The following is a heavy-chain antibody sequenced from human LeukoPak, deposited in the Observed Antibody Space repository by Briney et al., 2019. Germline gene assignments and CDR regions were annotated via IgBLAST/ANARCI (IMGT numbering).Heavy chain of an antibody. Sequence: PSETLSLTCAVYGGSFSGYYWSWIRQPPGKGLEWIGEINHSGSTNYNPSLKSRVTISVDTSKNQFSLKLSSVTAADTAVYYCARGRYYYDSSGYYYYYGMDVWGQGTTVTVSS. CDR3: ARGRYYYDSSGYYYYYGMDV. CDR1: GGSFSGYY. V-gene: IGHV4-34*01. J-gene: IGHJ6*02. D-gene: IGHD3-22*01. CDR2: INHSGST.